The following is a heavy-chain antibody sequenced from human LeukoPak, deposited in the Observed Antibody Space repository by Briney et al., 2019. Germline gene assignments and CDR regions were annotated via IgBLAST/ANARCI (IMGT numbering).Heavy chain of an antibody. J-gene: IGHJ3*02. V-gene: IGHV3-74*01. CDR1: GFTFSSYW. Sequence: PGGSLRLSCAASGFTFSSYWMHWVRQAPGKGLVWVSRIDSYGSSTNFADSVKGRFTISRDNAKNTLYLQMNSLRAEDTAVYYCASSTYSGSHCDAFDIWGQGTMVTVSS. CDR3: ASSTYSGSHCDAFDI. D-gene: IGHD1-26*01. CDR2: IDSYGSST.